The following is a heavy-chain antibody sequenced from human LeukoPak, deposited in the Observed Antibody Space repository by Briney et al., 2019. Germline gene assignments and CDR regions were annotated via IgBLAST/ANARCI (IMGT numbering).Heavy chain of an antibody. Sequence: SETLSLTCTVSGGSISSSSYYWSWIRQPAGKGLEWIGRIYTSGSTNYNPSLKSRVTISVDTSKNQFSLKLSSVTAADTAVYYCARGYQLLYTVSGYYYYYMDVWGKGTTVTISS. D-gene: IGHD2-2*02. CDR3: ARGYQLLYTVSGYYYYYMDV. V-gene: IGHV4-61*02. J-gene: IGHJ6*03. CDR2: IYTSGST. CDR1: GGSISSSSYY.